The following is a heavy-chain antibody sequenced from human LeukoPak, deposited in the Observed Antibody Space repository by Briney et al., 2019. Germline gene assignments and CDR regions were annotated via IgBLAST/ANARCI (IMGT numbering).Heavy chain of an antibody. Sequence: GGSLRLSCTASGFTFGDYAMSWVRQAPGKGLPWVGFIRSKAYGGTTEYAASVKGRFTISRDDSKSIAYLQMNSRKPEDTAVYYCTRNLGAYGDTYFDYWGQGTLVTVSS. CDR3: TRNLGAYGDTYFDY. CDR2: IRSKAYGGTT. V-gene: IGHV3-49*04. J-gene: IGHJ4*02. CDR1: GFTFGDYA. D-gene: IGHD4-17*01.